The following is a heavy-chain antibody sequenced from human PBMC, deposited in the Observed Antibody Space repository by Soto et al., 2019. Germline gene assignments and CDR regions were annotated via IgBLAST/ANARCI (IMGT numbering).Heavy chain of an antibody. CDR3: ARDPDWNYSWFDP. CDR2: ISHDGNSK. J-gene: IGHJ5*02. Sequence: QVQLVESGGGVVQPGRSLRLSCAASGFTFSDYALHWVRQAPGKGLEWMAVISHDGNSKYYADSVKGRFTISRDNSKNTLYLQMNTLRLEDTAVYFCARDPDWNYSWFDPWGQGTLVSVSS. CDR1: GFTFSDYA. V-gene: IGHV3-30-3*01. D-gene: IGHD1-7*01.